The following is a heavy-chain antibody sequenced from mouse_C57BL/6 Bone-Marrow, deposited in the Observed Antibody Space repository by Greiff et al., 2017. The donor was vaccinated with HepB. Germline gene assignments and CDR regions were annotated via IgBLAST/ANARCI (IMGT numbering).Heavy chain of an antibody. CDR1: GYTFTSYW. V-gene: IGHV1-64*01. D-gene: IGHD2-4*01. CDR3: ARHYDYDGAWFAY. Sequence: VQLQQPGAELVKPGASVKLSCKASGYTFTSYWMHWVKQRPGQGLEWIGMIHPNSGSTNYNEKFKSKATLTVDKSSSTAYMQLSSLTSEDSAVYDCARHYDYDGAWFAYWGQGTLVTVSA. CDR2: IHPNSGST. J-gene: IGHJ3*01.